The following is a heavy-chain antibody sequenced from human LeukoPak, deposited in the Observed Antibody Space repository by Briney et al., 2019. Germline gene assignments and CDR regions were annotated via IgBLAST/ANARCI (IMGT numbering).Heavy chain of an antibody. CDR3: ARDVRGSVTSYFYYYMDV. Sequence: GGSLRLSCAASGFTFSRYWMSWVRQAPGKGLEWVANIKQDGSEKYSVDSVKGRFTIPRDNAKNSLYLQMTSLRTEDTAVYYCARDVRGSVTSYFYYYMDVWGKGTTVTVSS. D-gene: IGHD5-18*01. V-gene: IGHV3-7*01. J-gene: IGHJ6*03. CDR2: IKQDGSEK. CDR1: GFTFSRYW.